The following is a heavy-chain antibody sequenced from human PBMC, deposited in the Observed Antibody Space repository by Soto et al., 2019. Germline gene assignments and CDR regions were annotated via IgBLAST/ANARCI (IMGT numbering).Heavy chain of an antibody. J-gene: IGHJ4*02. CDR2: IRGSGGSS. V-gene: IGHV3-23*01. D-gene: IGHD3-10*01. CDR1: GFTFSSYA. Sequence: PGGSLRLSCAASGFTFSSYAMSWVRQTPGKGLEWVSGIRGSGGSSHYADSVKGRFTISRDNSENTLYLHMNSLRAEDTAVYHCAKGLDYFGLGSYGYWGQGTLVTVSS. CDR3: AKGLDYFGLGSYGY.